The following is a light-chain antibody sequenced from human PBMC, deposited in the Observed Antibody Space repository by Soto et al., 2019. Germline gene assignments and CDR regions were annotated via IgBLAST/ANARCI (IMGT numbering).Light chain of an antibody. CDR1: SLNIGSNH. CDR2: DNS. CDR3: GTWDSSLSAAV. J-gene: IGLJ7*01. Sequence: VVTQPPSVSAAPGQKVTIACSGSSLNIGSNHVSWYQLLPGTAPKLLIYDNSERPSGIPDRFSGSKSGTSATLGITGLQTGDEADYYCGTWDSSLSAAVFGSGTQLIVL. V-gene: IGLV1-51*01.